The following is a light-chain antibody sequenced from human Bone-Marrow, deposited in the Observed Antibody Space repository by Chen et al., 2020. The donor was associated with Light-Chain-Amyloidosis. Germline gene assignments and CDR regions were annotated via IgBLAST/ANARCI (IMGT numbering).Light chain of an antibody. Sequence: SYVLTQPSSVSVTTGQPATLPCGGNNIGSTSVHWYQQTPGQAPLLVVYDDSDRPSGIPERLSGSNSGNTATLTISRVEAGDEADYYCQVWDRSSDRPVFGGGTKLTVL. J-gene: IGLJ3*02. CDR3: QVWDRSSDRPV. CDR1: NIGSTS. CDR2: DDS. V-gene: IGLV3-21*02.